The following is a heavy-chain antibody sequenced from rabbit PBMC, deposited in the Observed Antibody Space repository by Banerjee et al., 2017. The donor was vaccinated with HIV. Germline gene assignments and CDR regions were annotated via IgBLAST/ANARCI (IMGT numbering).Heavy chain of an antibody. CDR3: ARAFDASGSDVYFVYYGMDL. Sequence: QSLEESGGDLVKPGASLTLTCTASGFSFSSSDYMCWVRQAPGKGLEWIACIDAGSSGSTYYASWAKDRFTISKTSSTTVTLQMTSLTAADTAAYFCARAFDASGSDVYFVYYGMDLWGPGTLVTVS. J-gene: IGHJ6*01. CDR1: GFSFSSSDY. CDR2: IDAGSSGST. D-gene: IGHD1-1*01. V-gene: IGHV1S40*01.